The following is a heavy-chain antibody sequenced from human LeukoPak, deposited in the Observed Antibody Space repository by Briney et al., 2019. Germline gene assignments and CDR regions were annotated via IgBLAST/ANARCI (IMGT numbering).Heavy chain of an antibody. CDR3: ARGGSGVFYHAFDI. V-gene: IGHV4-30-4*01. CDR1: GGSISSGDYY. J-gene: IGHJ3*02. CDR2: IYYSGST. D-gene: IGHD3-3*01. Sequence: PSETLSLTCTVSGGSISSGDYYWNWIRQPPGKGLEWIGYIYYSGSTYYNPSLKSRVTISVDTSKNQFSLKLSSVTAADTAVYYCARGGSGVFYHAFDIWGQGTMVTVSS.